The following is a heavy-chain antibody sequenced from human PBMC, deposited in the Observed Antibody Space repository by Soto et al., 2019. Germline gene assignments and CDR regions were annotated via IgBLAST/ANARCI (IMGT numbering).Heavy chain of an antibody. CDR1: GGSISSSSYY. Sequence: SETLSLTCTVSGGSISSSSYYWGWIRQPPGKGLEWIGSIYYSGSTYYNPSLKSRVTISVDTSKNQFSLKLSSVTAADTAVYYCASKGVVRGVIVWFDPWGQGTLVTVSS. CDR2: IYYSGST. V-gene: IGHV4-39*01. D-gene: IGHD3-10*01. CDR3: ASKGVVRGVIVWFDP. J-gene: IGHJ5*02.